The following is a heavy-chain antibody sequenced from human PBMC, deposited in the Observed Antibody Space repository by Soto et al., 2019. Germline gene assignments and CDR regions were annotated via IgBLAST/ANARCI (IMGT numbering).Heavy chain of an antibody. CDR1: GGTFSSYT. D-gene: IGHD5-12*01. V-gene: IGHV1-69*08. CDR3: ARDVGGYSYYVQEDY. CDR2: IIPILGIA. J-gene: IGHJ4*02. Sequence: QVPLVQSGAEVKKPGSSVKVSCKASGGTFSSYTICWVRQAPGQGLEWMGRIIPILGIANYAQKFQGRVTITADKSTSTAYMELSSLRSEDTAVYYCARDVGGYSYYVQEDYWGQGTLVTVSS.